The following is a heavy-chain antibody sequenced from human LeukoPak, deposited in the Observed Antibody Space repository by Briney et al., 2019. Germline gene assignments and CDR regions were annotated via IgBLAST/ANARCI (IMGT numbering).Heavy chain of an antibody. V-gene: IGHV1-69*13. J-gene: IGHJ4*02. CDR1: GGTCSSYA. CDR3: ANTGYGSRPYFDY. CDR2: IIPIFGTA. Sequence: SVKVPHMPSGGTCSSYAIRWVRQPPGQGLEWMGGIIPIFGTANYAQKFQGRVTIPADESTSTAYMELSNLRSEDTAIYYCANTGYGSRPYFDYWGQGALWTVSS. D-gene: IGHD6-13*01.